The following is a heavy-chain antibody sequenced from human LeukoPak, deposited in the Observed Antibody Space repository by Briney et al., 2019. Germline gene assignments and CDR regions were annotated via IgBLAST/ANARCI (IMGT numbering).Heavy chain of an antibody. CDR1: GFTFSSYA. V-gene: IGHV3-23*01. CDR3: AKDPSHYDSSGYYYWAFDI. Sequence: GGSLRLSCVVSGFTFSSYAMSWVRQAPGKGLEWVSGISGSGGSTYYADSVKGRFTISRDNSKNTLYLQMNSLRAEDTAVYYCAKDPSHYDSSGYYYWAFDIWGQGTMVTVSS. J-gene: IGHJ3*02. D-gene: IGHD3-22*01. CDR2: ISGSGGST.